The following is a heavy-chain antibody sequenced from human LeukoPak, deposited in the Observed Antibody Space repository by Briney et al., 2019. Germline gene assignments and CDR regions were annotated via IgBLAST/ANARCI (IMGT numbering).Heavy chain of an antibody. CDR2: ISGSGGST. CDR3: AKSDQLLNYFDY. V-gene: IGHV3-23*01. Sequence: GGSLRLSCAASGFTFSDYYMSWIRQAPGKGLEWVSAISGSGGSTYYADSVKGRFTISRDNSKDTLYLQMNSLRAEDTAVYYCAKSDQLLNYFDYWGQGTLVTVSS. CDR1: GFTFSDYY. J-gene: IGHJ4*02. D-gene: IGHD2-2*01.